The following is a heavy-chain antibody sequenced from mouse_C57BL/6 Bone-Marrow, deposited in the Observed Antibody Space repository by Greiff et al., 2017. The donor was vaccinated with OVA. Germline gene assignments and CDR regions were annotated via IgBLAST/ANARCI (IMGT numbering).Heavy chain of an antibody. CDR1: GYTFTDYY. D-gene: IGHD2-3*01. CDR3: ARSYGYYYDY. Sequence: EVQLQQSGPELVKPGASVKISCKASGYTFTDYYMNWVKQSHGKSLEWIGDINPNNGGTSYNQKFKGKATLTVDKSSSTAYMELRSLTSEDSAVYYCARSYGYYYDYWGQGTSVTVSS. J-gene: IGHJ4*01. CDR2: INPNNGGT. V-gene: IGHV1-26*01.